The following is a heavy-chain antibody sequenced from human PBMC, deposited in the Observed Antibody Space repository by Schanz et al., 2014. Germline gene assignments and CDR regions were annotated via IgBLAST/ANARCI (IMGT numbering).Heavy chain of an antibody. CDR2: VSSSSSYT. CDR3: AKTLFPGGTQTFGN. Sequence: QVHLLESGGGLVEPGGSLRLSCAASGFSFSDYYMSWIRQAPGKGLEWVSYVSSSSSYTHYADSVKGRFTISRDNAKNSLYLQMNSLRAEDTAVYYCAKTLFPGGTQTFGNWGRGTLVTVSS. D-gene: IGHD2-8*02. CDR1: GFSFSDYY. J-gene: IGHJ4*02. V-gene: IGHV3-11*03.